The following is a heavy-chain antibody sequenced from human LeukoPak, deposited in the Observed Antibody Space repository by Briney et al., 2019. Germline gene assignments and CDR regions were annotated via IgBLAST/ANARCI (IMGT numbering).Heavy chain of an antibody. D-gene: IGHD2-2*01. J-gene: IGHJ4*02. CDR1: GDSISSQY. V-gene: IGHV4-59*11. CDR2: FNYNGDSGGT. Sequence: SETLSLKCTVSGDSISSQYWSWLRQPPGKGLEWIAFFNYNGDSGGTKYNPSLKRRVTISMDTSKNHFALRLRSMTSADSAVYFCARGPADSQDYFDYWGPGILVTDSS. CDR3: ARGPADSQDYFDY.